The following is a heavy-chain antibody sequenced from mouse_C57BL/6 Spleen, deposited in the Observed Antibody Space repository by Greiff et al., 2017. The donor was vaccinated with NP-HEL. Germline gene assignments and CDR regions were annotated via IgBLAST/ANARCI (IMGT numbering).Heavy chain of an antibody. CDR1: GYTFTSYW. Sequence: QVQLQQSGAELAKPGASVKLSCKASGYTFTSYWMHWVKQRHGQGLEWIGDINPSSGYPKYNQKFKGKATLTADKSSSTAYMQLSSLTSEDSAVDYCASAYGSSRFAYWGQGTLVTVSA. CDR3: ASAYGSSRFAY. CDR2: INPSSGYP. V-gene: IGHV1-7*01. J-gene: IGHJ3*01. D-gene: IGHD1-1*01.